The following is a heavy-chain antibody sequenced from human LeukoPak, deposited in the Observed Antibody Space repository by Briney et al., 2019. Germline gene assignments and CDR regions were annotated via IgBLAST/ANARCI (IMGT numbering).Heavy chain of an antibody. CDR3: ARGLRNYYDSSGLDALDI. Sequence: GGSLRLSCAASGFTFSSYWMSWVRQAPGKGLEWVANIKQDGSEKYYVYSVKCRFTISRDNAKNSLYLQMNSLRAEDTAVYYCARGLRNYYDSSGLDALDIWGQGTMVTVSS. CDR1: GFTFSSYW. CDR2: IKQDGSEK. V-gene: IGHV3-7*01. J-gene: IGHJ3*02. D-gene: IGHD3-22*01.